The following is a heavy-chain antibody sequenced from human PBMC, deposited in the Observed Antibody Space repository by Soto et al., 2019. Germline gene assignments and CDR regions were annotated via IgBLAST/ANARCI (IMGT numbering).Heavy chain of an antibody. Sequence: EVQFLESGGGLVQPGGSLRLSCAASGVTFSNYAMNWVRQAPGKGLELVSGISHSGSSTYYADSVKGRFTISRDNSKNTLFLQMNSLTAEDTAVYYCAKGSWVHHGSEGGNWLDPWGQGTLVTVSS. CDR1: GVTFSNYA. CDR2: ISHSGSST. J-gene: IGHJ5*02. CDR3: AKGSWVHHGSEGGNWLDP. D-gene: IGHD3-10*01. V-gene: IGHV3-23*01.